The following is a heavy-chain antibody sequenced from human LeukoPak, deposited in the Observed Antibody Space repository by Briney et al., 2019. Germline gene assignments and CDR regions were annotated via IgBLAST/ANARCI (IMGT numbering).Heavy chain of an antibody. V-gene: IGHV3-48*03. CDR1: GFTFSSYE. J-gene: IGHJ4*02. D-gene: IGHD5-24*01. Sequence: GGSLRLSCAASGFTFSSYEMNWVRQAPGKGLEWVSYISSSGSTIYYADSVKGRFTISRDNAKNSLYLQMNSLRAEDTAVYYCARDRAEDGYNYRGQGTLVTVSS. CDR3: ARDRAEDGYNY. CDR2: ISSSGSTI.